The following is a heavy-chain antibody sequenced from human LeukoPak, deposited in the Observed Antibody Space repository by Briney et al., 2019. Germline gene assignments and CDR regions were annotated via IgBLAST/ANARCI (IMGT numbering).Heavy chain of an antibody. CDR1: GFTFSSYG. J-gene: IGHJ4*02. V-gene: IGHV3-30*18. CDR2: ISYDGTNK. D-gene: IGHD6-19*01. CDR3: AKRREVWLVLDY. Sequence: GGSLRLSCAAPGFTFSSYGMHWVRQAPGKGLEWVAVISYDGTNKYYADSVKGRFTISRDNSKNTLYLQMNSLRAEDTAVYYCAKRREVWLVLDYWGQGTLVTVSS.